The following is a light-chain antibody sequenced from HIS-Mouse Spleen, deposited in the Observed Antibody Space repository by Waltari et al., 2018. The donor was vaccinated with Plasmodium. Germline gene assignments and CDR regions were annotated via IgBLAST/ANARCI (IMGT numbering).Light chain of an antibody. CDR3: MIWPSNASGV. Sequence: QPVLTQPPSSSASPGESARLTCTLPSDINVGSYNIYWYQPKPGSPPRYLLYYYPDSDQGQGSGVPSRFSGSKDASANTGILLISGLQSEDEADYYCMIWPSNASGVFGGGTKLTVL. J-gene: IGLJ3*02. CDR2: YYPDSDQ. V-gene: IGLV5-37*01. CDR1: SDINVGSYN.